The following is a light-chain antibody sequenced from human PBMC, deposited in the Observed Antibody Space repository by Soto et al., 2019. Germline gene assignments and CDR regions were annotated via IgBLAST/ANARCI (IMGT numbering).Light chain of an antibody. CDR2: GAS. CDR3: QKYNRAPRT. Sequence: DIQITQSPPSLSASVGDRVTITCRASQGIGNYLAWYQQKPGKVPKLLIYGASTLQSGVPSRFSGSGSGTDFTLTISSXRPEDFATYYCQKYNRAPRTFGPGTKVDIK. CDR1: QGIGNY. V-gene: IGKV1-27*01. J-gene: IGKJ1*01.